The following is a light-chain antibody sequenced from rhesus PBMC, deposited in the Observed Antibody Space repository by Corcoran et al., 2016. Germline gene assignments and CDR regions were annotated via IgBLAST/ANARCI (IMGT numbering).Light chain of an antibody. Sequence: EIVMTQSPATLSLSPGETATISCRTSQSVSSYLAWYQQKPGQAPRLLIIGASSRATGSPDRFSGSGSGTAFSLTISSLEPEDFAVYYCPETSYLSAFGQGTKVEIK. CDR3: PETSYLSA. J-gene: IGKJ1*01. CDR1: QSVSSY. V-gene: IGKV3-31*02. CDR2: GAS.